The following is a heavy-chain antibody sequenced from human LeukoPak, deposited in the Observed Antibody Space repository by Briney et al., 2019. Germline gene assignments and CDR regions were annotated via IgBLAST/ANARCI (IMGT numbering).Heavy chain of an antibody. V-gene: IGHV3-30-3*01. J-gene: IGHJ3*02. Sequence: GRSLRLSCAASGFTFSSYAIHWVRQAPGKGLEWVAVISYDGSNKYYADSVKGRFTISRDNSKNTLYLQMNSLRAEDTAVYYCTSYNDRDAFNIWGQGTMVTVS. CDR2: ISYDGSNK. CDR3: TSYNDRDAFNI. CDR1: GFTFSSYA. D-gene: IGHD3-3*01.